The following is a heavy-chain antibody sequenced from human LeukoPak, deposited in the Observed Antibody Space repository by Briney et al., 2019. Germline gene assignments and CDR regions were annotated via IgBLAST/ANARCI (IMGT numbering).Heavy chain of an antibody. V-gene: IGHV4-34*12. Sequence: SETLSLTCAVYGGSFSGYYWSWIRQPPGKGLEWIGSTFYSGSTYYNPSLKSRVTISVDKSKNQFSLKLRSVTAADTAVYYCVTQILLCHYFWGQGTLVTVSS. CDR3: VTQILLCHYF. CDR1: GGSFSGYY. CDR2: TFYSGST. J-gene: IGHJ4*02. D-gene: IGHD2/OR15-2a*01.